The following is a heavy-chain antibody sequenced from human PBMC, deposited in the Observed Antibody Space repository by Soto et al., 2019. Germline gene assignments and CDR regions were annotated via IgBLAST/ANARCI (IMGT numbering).Heavy chain of an antibody. CDR2: INHSGST. V-gene: IGHV4-34*01. CDR3: ARAAPQLRYFDWLLQYFQH. Sequence: TSETLSLTCAVYGGSFSGYYWSWIRQPPGKGLEWIGEINHSGSTNYNPSLKSRVTISVDTSKNQFSLKLSSVTAADTAVYYCARAAPQLRYFDWLLQYFQHWGQGTLVTVSS. D-gene: IGHD3-9*01. CDR1: GGSFSGYY. J-gene: IGHJ1*01.